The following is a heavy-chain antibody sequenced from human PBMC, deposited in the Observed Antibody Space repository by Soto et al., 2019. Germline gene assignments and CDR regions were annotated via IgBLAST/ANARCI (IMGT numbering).Heavy chain of an antibody. J-gene: IGHJ2*01. V-gene: IGHV3-33*08. CDR3: ARASTVINPHWYFDL. D-gene: IGHD4-17*01. Sequence: GGSLRLSCAASGFTFSSYGMHWVRQAPGKGLEWVAVIYDGSNKYNEDSMKGRFTISRDNSKNTLYLQMNSLTAEDTALYYCARASTVINPHWYFDLWGRGTLVTSPQ. CDR1: GFTFSSYG. CDR2: IYDGSNK.